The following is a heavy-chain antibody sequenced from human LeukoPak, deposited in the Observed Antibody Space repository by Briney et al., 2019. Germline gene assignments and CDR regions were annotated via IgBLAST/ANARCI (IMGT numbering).Heavy chain of an antibody. CDR2: INPNSART. D-gene: IGHD3-3*01. J-gene: IGHJ4*02. V-gene: IGHV1-2*06. Sequence: ASVKVSCKASGYTLTGYYMHWVRQAPGQGVDSIGRINPNSARTNYAQPFQARVTMTRATSISTAYMELSRLRSDDTAVYYCARDEIFLEWLFWGQGTLVTVSS. CDR3: ARDEIFLEWLF. CDR1: GYTLTGYY.